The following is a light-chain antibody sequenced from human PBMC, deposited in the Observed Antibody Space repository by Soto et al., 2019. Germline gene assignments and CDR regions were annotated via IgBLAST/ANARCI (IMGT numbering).Light chain of an antibody. CDR1: QSVSSSY. V-gene: IGKV3-20*01. J-gene: IGKJ2*01. CDR2: ATS. Sequence: IVLTQSPGTLSLSSGERATLSCRASQSVSSSYLAWYQQKPGQAPRLLVYATSSGATGIPDRFSGSGSGTDFTLTISRLEPEDFAVYYCQQYGSSSFTFGQGTKLEIK. CDR3: QQYGSSSFT.